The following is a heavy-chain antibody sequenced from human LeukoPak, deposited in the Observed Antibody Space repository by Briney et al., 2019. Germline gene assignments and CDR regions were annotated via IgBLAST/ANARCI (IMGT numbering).Heavy chain of an antibody. J-gene: IGHJ5*02. D-gene: IGHD3-3*01. Sequence: SETLSLTCTVSGCSFSSSSYYWGWIRQPPGKGLEWIGSIYYSRSTYYNPSLRSRVTISVDTSKNQFFLKLSSVTAADTAVYYCARVGNPLVTVFAWFDPWGQGTLVTVSS. V-gene: IGHV4-39*01. CDR1: GCSFSSSSYY. CDR3: ARVGNPLVTVFAWFDP. CDR2: IYYSRST.